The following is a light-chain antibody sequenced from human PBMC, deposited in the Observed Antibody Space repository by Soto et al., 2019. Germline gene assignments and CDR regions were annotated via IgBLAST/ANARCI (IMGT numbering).Light chain of an antibody. Sequence: QSVLTQSPSASASRGASVKLTCTLSSGHSDYTIAWHQQQPGKGLRYLMKINSDGTYNKGEGIPDRFSGSSSGNERSLTISSLHSDDETDYYCQTWLTGIHVFGGGTKLTVL. V-gene: IGLV4-69*01. CDR1: SGHSDYT. J-gene: IGLJ3*02. CDR3: QTWLTGIHV. CDR2: INSDGTY.